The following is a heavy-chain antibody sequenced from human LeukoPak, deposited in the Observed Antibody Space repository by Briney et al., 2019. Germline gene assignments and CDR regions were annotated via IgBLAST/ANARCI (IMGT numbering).Heavy chain of an antibody. V-gene: IGHV3-48*03. CDR2: ISSSGSTI. CDR1: GFTFSSYE. D-gene: IGHD3-22*01. CDR3: ARNGLYYYDSCGYFDY. Sequence: GGSPRLSCAASGFTFSSYEMNWVRQAPGKGLEWVSYISSSGSTIYYADSVKGRFTISRDNAKNSLYLQMNSLRAEDTAVYYCARNGLYYYDSCGYFDYWGQGTLVTVSS. J-gene: IGHJ4*02.